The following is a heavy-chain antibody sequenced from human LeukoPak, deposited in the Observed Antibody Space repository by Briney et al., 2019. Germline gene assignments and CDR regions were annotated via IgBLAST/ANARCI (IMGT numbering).Heavy chain of an antibody. CDR1: GFTFSSYG. Sequence: GGSLRLSCAASGFTFSSYGMHWVRQAPGKGLEWVAVISYDGSNKYYADSVKGRFTISRDNSKNTLYLQMNSLRAEDTAVYYCARQKGGFRAAAGGRGPTDYWGQGTLVTVSS. CDR3: ARQKGGFRAAAGGRGPTDY. V-gene: IGHV3-30*03. J-gene: IGHJ4*02. CDR2: ISYDGSNK. D-gene: IGHD6-13*01.